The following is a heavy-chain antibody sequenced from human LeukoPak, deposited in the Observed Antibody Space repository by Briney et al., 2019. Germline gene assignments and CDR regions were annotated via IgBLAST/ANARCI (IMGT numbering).Heavy chain of an antibody. CDR1: GYSFTSYW. J-gene: IGHJ5*02. CDR2: IYPVDSDT. Sequence: GESLKISCKGSGYSFTSYWIGWVRQMPGKGLEWMGIIYPVDSDTRYTPSFQGQVTISADKSIRTAYLQWSSLKASDTAMYYCARLGSGVVVPAAIKYNWFDPWGQGTLVTVSS. CDR3: ARLGSGVVVPAAIKYNWFDP. D-gene: IGHD2-2*02. V-gene: IGHV5-51*01.